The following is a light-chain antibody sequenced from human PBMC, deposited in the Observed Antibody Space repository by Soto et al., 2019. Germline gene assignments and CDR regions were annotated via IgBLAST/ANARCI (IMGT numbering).Light chain of an antibody. Sequence: QSALTQPPSASGSPGQSVTISCTGTSSDVGDYNYVSWYQQHPGKAPKLMIYEVSKRPSGVPDRFSGSKSGNTASLTVSGLEAEDEAGDYCSTNAGSNNFVFGGGTKLTVL. V-gene: IGLV2-8*01. CDR1: SSDVGDYNY. J-gene: IGLJ2*01. CDR2: EVS. CDR3: STNAGSNNFV.